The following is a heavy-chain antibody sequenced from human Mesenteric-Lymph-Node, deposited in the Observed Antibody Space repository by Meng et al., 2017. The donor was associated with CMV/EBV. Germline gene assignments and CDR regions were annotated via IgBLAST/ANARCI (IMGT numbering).Heavy chain of an antibody. Sequence: GSLRLSCAVYGGSFSGYYWSWIRQPPGKGLEWIGEINHSGSTNYNPSLKSRVTISVDTSKNQFSLKLSSVTAADTAVYYCARDLYGDIDYWGQGTLVTVSS. CDR3: ARDLYGDIDY. V-gene: IGHV4-34*01. D-gene: IGHD4-17*01. CDR2: INHSGST. CDR1: GGSFSGYY. J-gene: IGHJ4*02.